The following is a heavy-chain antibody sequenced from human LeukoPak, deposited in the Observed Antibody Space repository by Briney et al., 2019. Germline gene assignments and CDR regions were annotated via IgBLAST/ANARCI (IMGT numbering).Heavy chain of an antibody. J-gene: IGHJ4*02. CDR2: IYYSGST. CDR3: ARYSGSGWYGKSY. D-gene: IGHD6-19*01. Sequence: SETLSLICTVSGGSISSSSYYWGWIRQPPGKGLEWIGSIYYSGSTYYNPSLKSRVTISVDTSKNQFSLKLSSVTAADTAVYYCARYSGSGWYGKSYWGQGTLVTVSS. CDR1: GGSISSSSYY. V-gene: IGHV4-39*01.